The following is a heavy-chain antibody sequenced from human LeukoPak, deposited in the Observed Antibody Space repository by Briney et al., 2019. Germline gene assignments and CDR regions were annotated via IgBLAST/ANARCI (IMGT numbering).Heavy chain of an antibody. CDR2: ISSSGNT. Sequence: PSETLSLTCIVAGGSPSGGNYYWGWIRRPPGKGLEWIGGISSSGNTYYNPSLKSRITISVDTSKNHFSLKLSSVTAADTAVYYCARLGAGPTYYDFWSGYSSFYFDYWGQGTLVTVSS. V-gene: IGHV4-39*02. J-gene: IGHJ4*02. CDR3: ARLGAGPTYYDFWSGYSSFYFDY. CDR1: GGSPSGGNYY. D-gene: IGHD3-3*01.